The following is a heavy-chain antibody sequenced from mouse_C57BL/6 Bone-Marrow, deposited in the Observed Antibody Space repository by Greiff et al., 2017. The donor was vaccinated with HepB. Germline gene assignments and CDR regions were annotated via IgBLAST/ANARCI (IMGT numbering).Heavy chain of an antibody. CDR2: INPNNGGT. J-gene: IGHJ2*01. CDR3: ARSPRTFDY. CDR1: GYTFTDYY. V-gene: IGHV1-26*01. Sequence: VQLQQSGPELVKPGASVKISCKASGYTFTDYYMNWVKQSHGKSLEWIGDINPNNGGTSYNQKFKGKATLTVDKSSSTAYMELRSLTSEDSAVYYCARSPRTFDYWGQGTTLTVSS.